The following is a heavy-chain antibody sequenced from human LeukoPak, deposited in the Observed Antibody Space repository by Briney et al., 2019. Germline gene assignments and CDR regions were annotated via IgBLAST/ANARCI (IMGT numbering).Heavy chain of an antibody. J-gene: IGHJ3*01. CDR2: INSDGSEG. Sequence: PGGSLRLSCAVSGFTFSGFWMSWSRQAPGKGLEWVASINSDGSEGYYADVVKGRFTISRDNAKNLLYLQINSLRAEGTAVYYCARSSYSSSSSVWGQGTMVTVSS. D-gene: IGHD6-6*01. CDR1: GFTFSGFW. V-gene: IGHV3-7*03. CDR3: ARSSYSSSSSV.